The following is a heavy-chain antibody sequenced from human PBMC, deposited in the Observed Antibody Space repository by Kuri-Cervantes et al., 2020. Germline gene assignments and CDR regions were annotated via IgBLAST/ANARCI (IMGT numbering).Heavy chain of an antibody. Sequence: GGSLRLSCAASGFTFSSYAMHWVRQAPGKGLEWVAVISYDGSNKYYADSVKGRFTISRDNSKNTLYLQMNSLRAEDTAVYYCARLPYSSGWYPLYYFDYWGQGTLVTVSS. CDR3: ARLPYSSGWYPLYYFDY. J-gene: IGHJ4*02. D-gene: IGHD6-19*01. CDR1: GFTFSSYA. V-gene: IGHV3-30-3*01. CDR2: ISYDGSNK.